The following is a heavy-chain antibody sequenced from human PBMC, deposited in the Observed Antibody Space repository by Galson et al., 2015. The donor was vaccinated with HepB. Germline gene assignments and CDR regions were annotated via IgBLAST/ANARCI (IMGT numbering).Heavy chain of an antibody. Sequence: SLRLSCAASGFTFSSYAMHWVRQAPGKGLEWVAVISYDGSNKYYADSVKGRFTISRDNSKNTLYLQMNSLRAEDTAVYYCARVWSRDAFDIWGQGTMVTVSS. J-gene: IGHJ3*02. D-gene: IGHD2-21*01. CDR1: GFTFSSYA. V-gene: IGHV3-30-3*01. CDR2: ISYDGSNK. CDR3: ARVWSRDAFDI.